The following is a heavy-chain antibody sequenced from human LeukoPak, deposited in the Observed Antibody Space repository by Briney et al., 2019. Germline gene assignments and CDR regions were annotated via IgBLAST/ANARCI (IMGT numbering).Heavy chain of an antibody. Sequence: SETLSLTCTVSGGPISSHNWSWIRQPPGSGLERIGYISYSGRINYNPSRKSRVTLSLDKSTNQFSLKLTSVTAADTAVYYCARGAGWWDYWGQGTLVTVSS. CDR1: GGPISSHN. V-gene: IGHV4-59*11. CDR2: ISYSGRI. CDR3: ARGAGWWDY. J-gene: IGHJ4*02. D-gene: IGHD2-15*01.